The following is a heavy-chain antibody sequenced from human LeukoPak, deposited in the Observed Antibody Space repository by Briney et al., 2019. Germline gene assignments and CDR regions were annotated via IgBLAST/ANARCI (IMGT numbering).Heavy chain of an antibody. D-gene: IGHD3-16*02. CDR1: GFTFSSYG. Sequence: GGSLRLSCAAPGFTFSSYGMHWVRQAPGKGLERVSYINSGSSTIYYAPSVKGRFTISRDNAKNSLYLQMNSLRAEDTAVYYCARWRLYTGSGTGTSRYSFDLWGQGTLITVSS. J-gene: IGHJ4*02. CDR2: INSGSSTI. V-gene: IGHV3-48*04. CDR3: ARWRLYTGSGTGTSRYSFDL.